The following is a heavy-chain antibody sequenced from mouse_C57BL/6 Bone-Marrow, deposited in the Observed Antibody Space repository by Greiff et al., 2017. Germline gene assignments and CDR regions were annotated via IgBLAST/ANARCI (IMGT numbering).Heavy chain of an antibody. Sequence: VQLQQSGAELVRPGASVKLSCTASGFNIKDYYMHWVTQRPEQGLGWIGRIDPEDGDTEYAPKFPGKATMTAVPSSITAYLQLSSLASEDTAVYYCTITTVVCWCFAVWGTGTTVTVSA. CDR2: IDPEDGDT. D-gene: IGHD1-1*01. J-gene: IGHJ1*03. CDR3: TITTVVCWCFAV. CDR1: GFNIKDYY. V-gene: IGHV14-1*01.